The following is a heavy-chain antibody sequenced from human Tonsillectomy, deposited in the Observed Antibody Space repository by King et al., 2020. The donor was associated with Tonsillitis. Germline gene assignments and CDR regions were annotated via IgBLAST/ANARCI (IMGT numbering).Heavy chain of an antibody. Sequence: EQLVQSGAEVKKPGASVKVSCKASGYTFTSYYMHWVRQAPGQGLEWMGMINPSGGTTSYAQKFQGRVTMTRDTSTNTVYMELSSLRSEDTAVYYCASDRPCSSASCYGGSWFDPWGQGTLVTVCS. D-gene: IGHD2-2*01. V-gene: IGHV1-46*01. CDR3: ASDRPCSSASCYGGSWFDP. CDR1: GYTFTSYY. CDR2: INPSGGTT. J-gene: IGHJ5*02.